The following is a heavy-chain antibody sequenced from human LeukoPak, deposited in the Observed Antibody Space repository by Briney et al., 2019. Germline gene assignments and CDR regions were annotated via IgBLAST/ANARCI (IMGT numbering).Heavy chain of an antibody. J-gene: IGHJ5*02. CDR1: GGSISSSSYY. CDR3: ARDPTDSSGWYGP. V-gene: IGHV4-61*02. D-gene: IGHD6-19*01. CDR2: IYTSGST. Sequence: SETLSLTCTVSGGSISSSSYYWSWIRQPAGKGLEWIGRIYTSGSTNYNPSLKSRVTISVDTSKNQFSLKLSSVTAADTAVYYCARDPTDSSGWYGPWGQGTQVTVSS.